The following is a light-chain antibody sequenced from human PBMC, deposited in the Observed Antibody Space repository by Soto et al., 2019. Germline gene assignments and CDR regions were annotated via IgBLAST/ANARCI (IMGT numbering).Light chain of an antibody. V-gene: IGLV2-14*01. J-gene: IGLJ1*01. CDR2: DVS. CDR1: SSDFGGYNY. CDR3: NSYTSSSTYV. Sequence: QSALTQPASVSGSPGQSITISCTGTSSDFGGYNYVSWYQQHPGKAPKLVIYDVSNRPSGVSNRFSGSKSGNTASLTISGLQAEDEADYYCNSYTSSSTYVFGTGTQLTVL.